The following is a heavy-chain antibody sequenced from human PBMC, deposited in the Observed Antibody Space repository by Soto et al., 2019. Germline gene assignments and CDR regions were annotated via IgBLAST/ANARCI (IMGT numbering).Heavy chain of an antibody. J-gene: IGHJ4*02. V-gene: IGHV4-61*01. CDR1: GGSVTSGSYY. CDR2: IYYSGST. D-gene: IGHD3-22*01. CDR3: AKNPGYYYDSTGYHFDY. Sequence: PSETLSLTCTVSGGSVTSGSYYWSWIRQPPGKGLEWIGYIYYSGSTNYNPSLKSRVTISVDTSKNQISLKLSSVTAADTAVYYCAKNPGYYYDSTGYHFDYWGQGTLVTVSS.